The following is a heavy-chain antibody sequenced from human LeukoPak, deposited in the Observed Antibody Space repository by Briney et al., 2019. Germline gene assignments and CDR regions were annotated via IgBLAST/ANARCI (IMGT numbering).Heavy chain of an antibody. Sequence: GGSLRLSCAASGFTFSSYGMHWVRQAPGKGLEWVAAIWYDGSNKYYADSVKGRFTISRDNSKNTLYLQMNSLRAEDTAVYYCARDGATTGTNYYYGMDVWGQGTTVTVSS. D-gene: IGHD1-1*01. CDR3: ARDGATTGTNYYYGMDV. CDR1: GFTFSSYG. V-gene: IGHV3-33*08. CDR2: IWYDGSNK. J-gene: IGHJ6*02.